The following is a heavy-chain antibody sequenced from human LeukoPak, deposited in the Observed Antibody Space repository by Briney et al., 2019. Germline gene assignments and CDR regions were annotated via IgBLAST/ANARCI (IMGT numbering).Heavy chain of an antibody. CDR3: TTDLCGGDCYLYYFDY. D-gene: IGHD2-21*02. V-gene: IGHV3-15*01. J-gene: IGHJ4*02. CDR1: GFTFSSYT. CDR2: IKSKTDGGTT. Sequence: PGGSLRLSCAASGFTFSSYTINWVRQAPGKGLEWVGRIKSKTDGGTTDYAAPVKGRFTISRDDSKNTLYLQMNSLKTEDTAVYYCTTDLCGGDCYLYYFDYWGQGTLVTVSS.